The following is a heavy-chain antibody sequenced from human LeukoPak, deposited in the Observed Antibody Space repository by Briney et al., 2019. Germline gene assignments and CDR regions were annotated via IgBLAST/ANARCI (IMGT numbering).Heavy chain of an antibody. CDR2: IYHSGST. D-gene: IGHD3-3*01. V-gene: IGHV4-38-2*02. Sequence: SETLSLTCTVSGYSVSSGYYWGWIRQPPGKGLEWIGSIYHSGSTYYNPSLKSRVTISVDTSKNQFSLKLGSVTAADTAVYYCARATSGEKWYYDFWSGRNHNNWFDPWGQGTLVTVSS. CDR3: ARATSGEKWYYDFWSGRNHNNWFDP. CDR1: GYSVSSGYY. J-gene: IGHJ5*02.